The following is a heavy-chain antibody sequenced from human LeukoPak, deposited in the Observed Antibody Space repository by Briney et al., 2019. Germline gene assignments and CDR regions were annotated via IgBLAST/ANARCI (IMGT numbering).Heavy chain of an antibody. V-gene: IGHV4-30-4*01. J-gene: IGHJ4*02. CDR2: IYYSGST. CDR1: GGSISSGDYY. Sequence: SQTLSLTCTVSGGSISSGDYYWSWIRQPPGKGLEWIGYIYYSGSTYYNPSLKSRVTISVDTSKNQFSLKLSCVTAADTAVYYCARGRDYYGSGSYPDYWGQGTLVTVSS. CDR3: ARGRDYYGSGSYPDY. D-gene: IGHD3-10*01.